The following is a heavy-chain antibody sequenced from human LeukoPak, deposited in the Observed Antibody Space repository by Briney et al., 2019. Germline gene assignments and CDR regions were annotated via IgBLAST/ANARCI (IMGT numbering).Heavy chain of an antibody. CDR1: GYTFTSYG. Sequence: ASVKVSCKASGYTFTSYGISWVRQAPGQGLEWMGWISAYNGNTNYAQKLQGRVTMTTDTSTSTAYMELRGLRSDDTAVYYCARDRVPRFFEWLLAYWGQGTLVTVSS. CDR2: ISAYNGNT. D-gene: IGHD3-3*01. CDR3: ARDRVPRFFEWLLAY. J-gene: IGHJ4*02. V-gene: IGHV1-18*01.